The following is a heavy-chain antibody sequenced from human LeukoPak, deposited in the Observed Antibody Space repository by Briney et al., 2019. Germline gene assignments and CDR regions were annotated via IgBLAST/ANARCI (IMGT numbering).Heavy chain of an antibody. CDR1: GFTFSSYS. CDR3: ARELRGSYWSDFDY. V-gene: IGHV3-21*01. D-gene: IGHD1-26*01. Sequence: GGSLRLSCAASGFTFSSYSMNWVRQAPGKGLEWVSSISSSSSYIYYADSVKGRFTISRDNAKNSLYLQMNSLRAEDTAVYYCARELRGSYWSDFDYWGQGTLVTVSS. CDR2: ISSSSSYI. J-gene: IGHJ4*02.